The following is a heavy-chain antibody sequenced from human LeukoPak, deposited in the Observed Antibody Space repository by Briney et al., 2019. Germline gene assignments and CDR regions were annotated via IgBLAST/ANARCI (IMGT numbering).Heavy chain of an antibody. CDR3: ASTNCSGGSCYSSGYYYGMDV. CDR2: IYPGDSDT. J-gene: IGHJ6*02. V-gene: IGHV5-51*01. Sequence: GESLKISCKGSGYSFTSYWIGWVRQMPGKGLEWMGIIYPGDSDTRYSPSFQGQVTISADKSISTAYLQWSSLKASDTAMYYCASTNCSGGSCYSSGYYYGMDVWGQGTTVTVSS. CDR1: GYSFTSYW. D-gene: IGHD2-15*01.